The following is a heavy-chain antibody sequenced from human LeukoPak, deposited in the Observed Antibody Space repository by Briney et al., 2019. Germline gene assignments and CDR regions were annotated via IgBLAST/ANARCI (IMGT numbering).Heavy chain of an antibody. CDR2: IYYSGST. D-gene: IGHD3-22*01. J-gene: IGHJ3*02. CDR3: ARRALTMIVVVNKRRGAFDI. Sequence: TTSETLSLTCTVSGGSISSSSYYWGWIRQPPGKGLEWIGSIYYSGSTYYNPSLKSRVTISVDTSKNQFSLKLSSVTAADTAVYYCARRALTMIVVVNKRRGAFDIWGQGTMVTVSS. V-gene: IGHV4-39*01. CDR1: GGSISSSSYY.